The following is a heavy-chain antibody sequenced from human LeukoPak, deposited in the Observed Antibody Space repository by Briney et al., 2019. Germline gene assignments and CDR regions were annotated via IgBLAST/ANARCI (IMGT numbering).Heavy chain of an antibody. Sequence: NSSETLSLTCTVSGYSISSGYYWGWIRQPPGKGLEWIGSIYHSGSTYYNPSLKSRVTISVDTSKNQSSLKLSSVTAADTAVYYCARVFWEYYYDSSGYYHFDYWGQGTLVTVSS. D-gene: IGHD3-22*01. CDR1: GYSISSGYY. V-gene: IGHV4-38-2*02. CDR3: ARVFWEYYYDSSGYYHFDY. J-gene: IGHJ4*02. CDR2: IYHSGST.